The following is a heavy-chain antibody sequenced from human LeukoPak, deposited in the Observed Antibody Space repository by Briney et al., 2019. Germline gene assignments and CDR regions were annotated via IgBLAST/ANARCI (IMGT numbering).Heavy chain of an antibody. D-gene: IGHD1-26*01. V-gene: IGHV1-2*02. J-gene: IGHJ3*02. CDR1: GYTFTGYY. Sequence: ASLKVSCKASGYTFTGYYIHWVRQAPGQGLEWMGWINPNSGGTNYAQKFQGRVTMTRDTSISTAYMELSRLRSDDTAVYYCARWGRERYSGSRGAFDIWGQGTMVTVSS. CDR3: ARWGRERYSGSRGAFDI. CDR2: INPNSGGT.